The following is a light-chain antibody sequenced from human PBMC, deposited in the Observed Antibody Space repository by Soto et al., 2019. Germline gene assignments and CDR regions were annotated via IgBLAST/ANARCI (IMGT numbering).Light chain of an antibody. CDR3: QQFNNYPLT. V-gene: IGKV1D-13*01. CDR2: DAS. Sequence: AIQLTQSPSSLSASVGDRVTITCRASQGVSSSLAWYQQKPGTAPKLLIYDASHLETGVPPRFSGSGSGTDFPLPISSLQPEDFATYFCQQFNNYPLTFGQGTRLEIK. CDR1: QGVSSS. J-gene: IGKJ5*01.